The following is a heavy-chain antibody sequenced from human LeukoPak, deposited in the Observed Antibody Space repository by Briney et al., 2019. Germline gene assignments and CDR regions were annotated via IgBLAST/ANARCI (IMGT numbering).Heavy chain of an antibody. J-gene: IGHJ4*02. CDR2: IYYSGST. V-gene: IGHV4-59*01. CDR3: ARDRNGLLDY. D-gene: IGHD4-4*01. Sequence: SETLSPTCTVSGGSISSYYWSWIRQPPGKGLEWIGYIYYSGSTNYNPSLKSRVTISVDTSKNQFSLKLSSVTAADTAVYYCARDRNGLLDYWGQGTLVTVSS. CDR1: GGSISSYY.